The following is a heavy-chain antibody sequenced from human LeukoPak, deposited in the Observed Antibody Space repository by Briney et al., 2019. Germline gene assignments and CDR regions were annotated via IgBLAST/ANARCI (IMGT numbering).Heavy chain of an antibody. J-gene: IGHJ5*02. CDR1: GGTFSSYA. V-gene: IGHV1-69*13. CDR2: IIPIFGTA. D-gene: IGHD6-19*01. Sequence: SVKVSCKASGGTFSSYAISWVRQAPGQGLEWMGGIIPIFGTANYAQKFQGRATITADESTSTAYMELSSLRSEDKAVYYCAREPGIAVPNWFDPWGQGTLVTVSS. CDR3: AREPGIAVPNWFDP.